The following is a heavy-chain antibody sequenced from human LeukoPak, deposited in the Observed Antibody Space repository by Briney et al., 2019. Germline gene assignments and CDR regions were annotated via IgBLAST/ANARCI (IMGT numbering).Heavy chain of an antibody. CDR3: TRQYDD. CDR2: ITSKTDGGTT. Sequence: PGGSLRLSCAASGFTFSNAWMSWVRQAPGKGLEWVGRITSKTDGGTTDYAAPVKGRFTISRDDSKNTMFLQMNSLKTEDTAVYNCTRQYDDWGQGTLVAVSS. J-gene: IGHJ4*02. CDR1: GFTFSNAW. V-gene: IGHV3-15*01.